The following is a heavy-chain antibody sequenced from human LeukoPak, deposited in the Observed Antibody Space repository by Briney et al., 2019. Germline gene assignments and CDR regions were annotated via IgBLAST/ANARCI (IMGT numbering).Heavy chain of an antibody. D-gene: IGHD6-19*01. V-gene: IGHV3-21*01. CDR2: ISASSGYI. CDR3: ARGSGFSAFDI. Sequence: PGGALRLSCVASVFTVSSYSINCVRQAPGKGLECVSSISASSGYIYYADSVKGRFTISRDSDNNSLFLELNSLRVEDTALYYCARGSGFSAFDIWGQGTMVTVSS. CDR1: VFTVSSYS. J-gene: IGHJ3*02.